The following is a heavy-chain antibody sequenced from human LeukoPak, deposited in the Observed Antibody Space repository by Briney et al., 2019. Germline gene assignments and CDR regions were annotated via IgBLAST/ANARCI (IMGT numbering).Heavy chain of an antibody. D-gene: IGHD6-13*01. V-gene: IGHV3-7*01. J-gene: IGHJ4*02. Sequence: GGSLRLSCAASGFTFSSYYMSWVRQAPGKGLEWVANIRQDGSGQFYADSVKGRFTISRDNAKNSLYLQMNSLRAEDTAVYYCAKELTTSSWYLHYFDYWGQGTLVTVSS. CDR3: AKELTTSSWYLHYFDY. CDR1: GFTFSSYY. CDR2: IRQDGSGQ.